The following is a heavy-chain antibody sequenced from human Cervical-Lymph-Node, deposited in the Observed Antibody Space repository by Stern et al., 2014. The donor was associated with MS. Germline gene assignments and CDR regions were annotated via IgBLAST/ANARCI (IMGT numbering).Heavy chain of an antibody. J-gene: IGHJ5*02. CDR2: IIPAFGTT. CDR1: GCTFIRHS. CDR3: ARGPSTSWYSALNWFDP. Sequence: VQLVESLAEVKLPGSSVKVSCTASGCTFIRHSFSFVRPAPRQVLEWIFGIIPAFGTTKYAEKFQGRVNITADESTSMAYMELTSLRPEDTAVYYCARGPSTSWYSALNWFDPWGQGTLVTVSS. V-gene: IGHV1-69*01. D-gene: IGHD6-13*01.